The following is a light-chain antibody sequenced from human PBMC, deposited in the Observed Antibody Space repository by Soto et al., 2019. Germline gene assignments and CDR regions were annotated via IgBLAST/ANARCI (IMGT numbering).Light chain of an antibody. CDR2: DAS. Sequence: VLTQSPGTLSLSPGDRAPLSCRASQTVRKKSLAWYQQKPGQAPRLLIYDASSRATGIPERFSGGGSGTDFTLTISRLEPEDVAVYYCQQFSSSPLTFGGGTKVDIK. V-gene: IGKV3-20*01. CDR3: QQFSSSPLT. CDR1: QTVRKKS. J-gene: IGKJ4*01.